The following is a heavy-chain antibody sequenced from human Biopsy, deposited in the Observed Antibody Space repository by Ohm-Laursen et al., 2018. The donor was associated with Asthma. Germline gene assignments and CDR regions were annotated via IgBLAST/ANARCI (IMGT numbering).Heavy chain of an antibody. CDR1: GFAVSRDY. V-gene: IGHV3-53*01. Sequence: SLRLSRTASGFAVSRDYMFWVRQAPGKGLEWVSVIYSGGTSHTADSVRSRFTISRDYSKNTLYLQMHSLRAEDTAVYYCARGDSSNWSHYYFDYWGQGTLVTVSS. D-gene: IGHD3-22*01. J-gene: IGHJ4*02. CDR3: ARGDSSNWSHYYFDY. CDR2: IYSGGTS.